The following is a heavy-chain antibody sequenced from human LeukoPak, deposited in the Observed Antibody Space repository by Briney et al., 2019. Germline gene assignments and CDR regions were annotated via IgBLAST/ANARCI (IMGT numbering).Heavy chain of an antibody. CDR3: AKPQYSGSYYYFDY. Sequence: PGGSLRLSCAASGFTFSSYAMSWVRQAPGKGLEWVSAISGSGGSTYYADSVKGRFTISRDNSKNTLYLQMNSLRAEDTAVYCCAKPQYSGSYYYFDYWGQGTLVTVSS. V-gene: IGHV3-23*01. D-gene: IGHD1-26*01. J-gene: IGHJ4*02. CDR2: ISGSGGST. CDR1: GFTFSSYA.